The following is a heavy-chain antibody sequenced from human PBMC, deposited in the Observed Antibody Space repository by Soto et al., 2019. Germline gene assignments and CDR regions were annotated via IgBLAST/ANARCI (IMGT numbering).Heavy chain of an antibody. CDR2: INPDGTER. J-gene: IGHJ4*02. V-gene: IGHV3-7*01. Sequence: GGSLRLSCTASGFTFSNFWMDWVRQAPGQGLEWVANINPDGTERRYVDSVKGRFTISRDNAKNSLYLQMSSLKAEDSALYYCSRSLESWGQRTRVTAPQ. CDR3: SRSLES. CDR1: GFTFSNFW.